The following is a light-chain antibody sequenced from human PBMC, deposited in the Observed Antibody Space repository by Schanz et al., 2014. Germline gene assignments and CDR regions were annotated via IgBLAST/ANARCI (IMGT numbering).Light chain of an antibody. J-gene: IGLJ2*01. CDR1: SSDVGSYNL. Sequence: QSVLTQPASVSGSPGQSITISCTGTSSDVGSYNLVSWYQQHPGKAPKLMIYEGSKRPSGVSNRFSGSKSGNTASLTISGLQAEDEADYYCCSYAGSYTVVFGGGTKLTVL. CDR3: CSYAGSYTVV. CDR2: EGS. V-gene: IGLV2-23*01.